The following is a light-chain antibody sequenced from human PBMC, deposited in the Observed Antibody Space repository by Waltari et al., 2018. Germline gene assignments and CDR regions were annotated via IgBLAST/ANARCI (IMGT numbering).Light chain of an antibody. CDR2: DAS. J-gene: IGKJ4*01. CDR1: QSVSSY. V-gene: IGKV3-11*01. CDR3: QQRSNWPPGRLT. Sequence: EIVLTQSPATLPLSPGERATLSCMASQSVSSYLAWYQQKPGQPPRLLIYDASNRATGIPARFSGSGSGTDFTLTISSLEPEDFAVYYCQQRSNWPPGRLTFGGGTKVEIK.